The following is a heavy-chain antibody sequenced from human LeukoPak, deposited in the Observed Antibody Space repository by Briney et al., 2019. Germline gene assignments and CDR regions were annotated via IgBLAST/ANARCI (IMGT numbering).Heavy chain of an antibody. CDR1: GFTFSSYW. CDR3: ARDSVYDYVWGSYRYIRY. V-gene: IGHV3-7*01. CDR2: IKQDGSEK. J-gene: IGHJ4*02. Sequence: GGSLRLSCAASGFTFSSYWMSWVRQAPGKGPEWVANIKQDGSEKYYVDSVKGRFTIPRDNAKNSLYLQMNSLRAEDTAVYYCARDSVYDYVWGSYRYIRYWGQGTLVTVSS. D-gene: IGHD3-16*02.